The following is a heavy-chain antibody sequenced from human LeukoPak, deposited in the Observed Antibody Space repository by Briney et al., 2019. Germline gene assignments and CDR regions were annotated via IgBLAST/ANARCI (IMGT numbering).Heavy chain of an antibody. J-gene: IGHJ4*01. D-gene: IGHD3-3*01. CDR2: INHSGST. CDR3: ARGISDDFWSGYDTFDY. Sequence: SETLSLTCAVHGGSFSGYYWSWIRQPPGKGLEWIGEINHSGSTNYNPSLKSRVTISVDTSKNQFSLTLNSVTAADTAVYYCARGISDDFWSGYDTFDYWGHGTLVTVSS. CDR1: GGSFSGYY. V-gene: IGHV4-34*01.